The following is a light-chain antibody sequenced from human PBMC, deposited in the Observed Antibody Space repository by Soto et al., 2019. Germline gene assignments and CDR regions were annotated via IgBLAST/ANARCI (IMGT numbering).Light chain of an antibody. CDR1: QSISTW. J-gene: IGKJ1*01. CDR3: QQYNSHST. Sequence: DIQMTQSPSTLSASVGDRVTIPCRASQSISTWLAWYQPKPGKAPKLLIYKASSLESGVPSRFSGSGSGTDFTLTISSLQPDDFAVYYCQQYNSHSTFGQGTKVDIK. V-gene: IGKV1-5*03. CDR2: KAS.